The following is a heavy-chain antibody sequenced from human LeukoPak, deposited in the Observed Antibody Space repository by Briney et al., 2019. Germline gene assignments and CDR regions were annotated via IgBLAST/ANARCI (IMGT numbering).Heavy chain of an antibody. CDR1: GFTFSSCA. J-gene: IGHJ6*02. D-gene: IGHD3-3*01. CDR2: ISGSGGST. V-gene: IGHV3-23*01. Sequence: GGSLRLSCAASGFTFSSCAMSWVRQAPGKGLEWVSAISGSGGSTYYADSVKGRFTISRDNSKNTLYLQMNSLRAEDTAVYYCAKDLSYDFWSGYYLDYGMDVWGQGTTVTVSS. CDR3: AKDLSYDFWSGYYLDYGMDV.